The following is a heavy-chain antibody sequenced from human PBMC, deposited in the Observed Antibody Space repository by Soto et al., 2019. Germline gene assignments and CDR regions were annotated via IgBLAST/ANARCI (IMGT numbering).Heavy chain of an antibody. V-gene: IGHV4-30-4*01. D-gene: IGHD3-16*01. Sequence: PSEPLSLTCSVSGGTINSGDYFLSWIRQPPGKGLEWIGSIFYTWSTYYSPSLKSRASMAMDTSKNLCSLSLRSLTAADTAVYFCARVNATLYRHYYLEYWAQGTAVTVAS. CDR3: ARVNATLYRHYYLEY. CDR2: IFYTWST. J-gene: IGHJ4*02. CDR1: GGTINSGDYF.